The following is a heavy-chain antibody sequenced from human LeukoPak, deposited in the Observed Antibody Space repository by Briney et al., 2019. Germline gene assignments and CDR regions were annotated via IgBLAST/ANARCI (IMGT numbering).Heavy chain of an antibody. D-gene: IGHD6-13*01. CDR3: ARDVAAAGAFFDY. J-gene: IGHJ4*02. CDR2: IIPILGIA. Sequence: SVKVSCKASGGTFSSYAISWVRQAPGQGLEWMGRIIPILGIANYAQKFQGRVTITADKSTSTAYMELSSLRSEDTAVYYCARDVAAAGAFFDYWGQGTLVTVSS. V-gene: IGHV1-69*04. CDR1: GGTFSSYA.